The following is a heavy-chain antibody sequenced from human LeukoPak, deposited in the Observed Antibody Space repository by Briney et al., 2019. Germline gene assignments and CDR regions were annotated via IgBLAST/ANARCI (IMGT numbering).Heavy chain of an antibody. D-gene: IGHD5-24*01. Sequence: GGSLRLSCAASGFTFSSYSMNWVRQAPEKGLEWVSVIRSSVDSTYYADSVKGRFTISRVNSKNMLYLLMNSLRAEDTAVYYCAKRRDGYNALDVWGKGTTVTVSS. CDR2: IRSSVDST. CDR3: AKRRDGYNALDV. CDR1: GFTFSSYS. J-gene: IGHJ6*04. V-gene: IGHV3-23*01.